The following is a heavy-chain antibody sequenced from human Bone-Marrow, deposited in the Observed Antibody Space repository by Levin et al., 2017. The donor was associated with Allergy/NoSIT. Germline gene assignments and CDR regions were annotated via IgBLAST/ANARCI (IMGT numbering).Heavy chain of an antibody. V-gene: IGHV3-7*04. Sequence: GGSLRLSCAASGFTFSMYWMTWVRQAPGKGLEWVATIKQDGSEKFHAGSVKGRFIISRDNRKNSLYLQMTSLRADDAAVYYCARDCSTTSCLYYFDYWGQGTLVTVSS. J-gene: IGHJ4*02. D-gene: IGHD2-2*01. CDR1: GFTFSMYW. CDR2: IKQDGSEK. CDR3: ARDCSTTSCLYYFDY.